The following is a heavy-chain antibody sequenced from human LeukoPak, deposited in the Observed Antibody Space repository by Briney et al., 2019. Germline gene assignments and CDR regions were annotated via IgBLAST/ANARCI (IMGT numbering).Heavy chain of an antibody. V-gene: IGHV1-18*01. D-gene: IGHD3-22*01. CDR3: ARASEWLLLTTYYGMDV. Sequence: ASVKVSCKASGYTFTSYGISWVRQAPGQGLEWMGWISAYNGNTNYAQKLQGRVTMTTDTSTSTAYMELRSLRSDDTAVYYCARASEWLLLTTYYGMDVWGQGTTVTVSS. CDR1: GYTFTSYG. J-gene: IGHJ6*02. CDR2: ISAYNGNT.